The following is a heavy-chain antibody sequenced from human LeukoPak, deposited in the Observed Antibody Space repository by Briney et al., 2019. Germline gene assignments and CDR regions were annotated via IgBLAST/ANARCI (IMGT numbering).Heavy chain of an antibody. V-gene: IGHV4-59*01. CDR2: IYYSGST. J-gene: IGHJ5*02. Sequence: SETLSLTCTVPGGSISSYYWSWIRQPPGKGLEWIGYIYYSGSTNYNPSLKSRVTISVDTSKNQFSLKLSSVTAADTAVYYCARVQRSGYYSSPQNWFDPWGQGTLVTVSS. D-gene: IGHD3-22*01. CDR1: GGSISSYY. CDR3: ARVQRSGYYSSPQNWFDP.